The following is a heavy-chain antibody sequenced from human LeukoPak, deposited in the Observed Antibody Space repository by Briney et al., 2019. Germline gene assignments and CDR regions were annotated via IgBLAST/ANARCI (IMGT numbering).Heavy chain of an antibody. J-gene: IGHJ4*02. CDR1: GVSISSGYW. CDR3: TRNTAYCLEN. D-gene: IGHD5-18*01. Sequence: SETLSLTCAVSGVSISSGYWWSWVRQPPGKGLEWIGEVHNSGSTNCNPSLKSRVTISVDKSKNHFSLELTSLTAADTAVYYCTRNTAYCLENWGQGTLVTVSP. CDR2: VHNSGST. V-gene: IGHV4-4*02.